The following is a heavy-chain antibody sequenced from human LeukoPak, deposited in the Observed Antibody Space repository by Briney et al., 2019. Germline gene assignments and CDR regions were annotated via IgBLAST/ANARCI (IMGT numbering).Heavy chain of an antibody. J-gene: IGHJ6*02. CDR3: ARSTRDYFYNYGMDV. CDR2: IDWDDDE. Sequence: RESGPALVRPTQTLTLTCTFSGFSLTTSGMCVTWVRQPPGKALEWLARIDWDDDEYYNTSLKTRLTISKDTSKNQVVLTMTNMDPVDTATYYCARSTRDYFYNYGMDVWGRGTTVTVSS. CDR1: GFSLTTSGMC. V-gene: IGHV2-70*11. D-gene: IGHD1-1*01.